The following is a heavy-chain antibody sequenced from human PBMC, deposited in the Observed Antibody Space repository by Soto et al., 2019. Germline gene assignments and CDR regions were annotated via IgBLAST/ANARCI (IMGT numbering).Heavy chain of an antibody. Sequence: PSETLSLTCSVSGGSISSGGYYWSWIRQHPGKGLEWIGYIYYSGSTYYNASLKSRVTISVDTSKNQFSLKLRSVTAADTAVYYCATTARYGGNLGGSFADWGQGTLVTVSS. D-gene: IGHD2-15*01. CDR1: GGSISSGGYY. CDR2: IYYSGST. CDR3: ATTARYGGNLGGSFAD. V-gene: IGHV4-31*03. J-gene: IGHJ4*02.